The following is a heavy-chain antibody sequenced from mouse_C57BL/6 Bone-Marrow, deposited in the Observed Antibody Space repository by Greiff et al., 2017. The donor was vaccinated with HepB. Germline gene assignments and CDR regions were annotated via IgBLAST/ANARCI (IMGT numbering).Heavy chain of an antibody. V-gene: IGHV5-6*01. J-gene: IGHJ3*01. D-gene: IGHD2-1*01. Sequence: VQLKESGGDLVKPGGSLKLSCAASGFTFSSYGMSWVRQTPDKRLEWVATISSGGSYTYYPDSVKGRFTISRDNAKNTLYLQMSSLKSEDTAMYYCARLGGGNYIAYWGQGTLVTVSA. CDR3: ARLGGGNYIAY. CDR2: ISSGGSYT. CDR1: GFTFSSYG.